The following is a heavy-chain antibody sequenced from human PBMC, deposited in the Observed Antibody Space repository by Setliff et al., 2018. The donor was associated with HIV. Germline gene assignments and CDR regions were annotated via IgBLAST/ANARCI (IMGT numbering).Heavy chain of an antibody. CDR2: IIPFLRVI. D-gene: IGHD7-27*01. CDR1: GGSFTSYV. Sequence: GASVKVSCTASGGSFTSYVISWVRQAPGQGLEWMGGIIPFLRVINYAQKFQGRVTISTDESMGTAYMELSSLRYDDTAVYYCARRGDSYYYMDVWGKGTTVTVSS. V-gene: IGHV1-69*10. J-gene: IGHJ6*03. CDR3: ARRGDSYYYMDV.